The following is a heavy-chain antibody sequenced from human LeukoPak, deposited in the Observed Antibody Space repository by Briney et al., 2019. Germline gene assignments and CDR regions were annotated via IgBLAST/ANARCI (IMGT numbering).Heavy chain of an antibody. J-gene: IGHJ4*02. D-gene: IGHD5-12*01. CDR3: ARHGTVATELDY. V-gene: IGHV4-4*09. Sequence: SETLSLTCTGSGGSISSYYWSWIRQPPGKGLEWIGYIYTSGRTNHNPSRKSRVTISLDTTKNQFSLKVNSVTAADTVVYYCARHGTVATELDYWGQGTLVTVSS. CDR1: GGSISSYY. CDR2: IYTSGRT.